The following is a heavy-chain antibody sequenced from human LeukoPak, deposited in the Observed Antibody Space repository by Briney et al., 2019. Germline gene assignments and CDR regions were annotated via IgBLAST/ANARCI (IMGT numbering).Heavy chain of an antibody. CDR3: ARRMNTSGWLDH. Sequence: SETLSLTCTVSGGSISGYYWSWIRQPPGKGLEWIGYIYFSGNTNYNPSFKSRVIISVDTSKNQFSLKLSSVTAADTAVYYCARRMNTSGWLDHWGQGTLVTVSS. V-gene: IGHV4-59*08. D-gene: IGHD6-19*01. CDR2: IYFSGNT. CDR1: GGSISGYY. J-gene: IGHJ5*02.